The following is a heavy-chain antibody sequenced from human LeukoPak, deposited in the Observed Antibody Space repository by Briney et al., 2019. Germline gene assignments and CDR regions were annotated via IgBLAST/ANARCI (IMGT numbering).Heavy chain of an antibody. J-gene: IGHJ4*02. CDR1: GFTVSSNY. V-gene: IGHV3-53*01. CDR2: IYSGGST. Sequence: GGSLRLSCAASGFTVSSNYMSWVRQAPGKGLEWVSVIYSGGSTYYADSVKGRFTISRDNSKNTLYLQMNSLRAEDTAVYYCARDPDSGSTYYFDYWGQGTLVTVSS. CDR3: ARDPDSGSTYYFDY. D-gene: IGHD1-26*01.